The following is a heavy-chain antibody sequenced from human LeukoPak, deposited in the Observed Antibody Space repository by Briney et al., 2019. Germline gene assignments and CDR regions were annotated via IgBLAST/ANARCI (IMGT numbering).Heavy chain of an antibody. Sequence: SETLSLTCSVSGGSISSSSYYWGWIRQPPGKGLEWIGSIYYSGNTYYNPSLKSRVTISVDTSKNQFSLKLSSVTAADTAVHYCARSYRYSYGFFDYWGQGTLVTVSS. CDR2: IYYSGNT. CDR1: GGSISSSSYY. CDR3: ARSYRYSYGFFDY. D-gene: IGHD5-18*01. J-gene: IGHJ4*02. V-gene: IGHV4-39*01.